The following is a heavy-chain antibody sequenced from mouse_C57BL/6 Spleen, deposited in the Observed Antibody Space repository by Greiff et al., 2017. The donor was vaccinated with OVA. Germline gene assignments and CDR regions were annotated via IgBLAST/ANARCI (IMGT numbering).Heavy chain of an antibody. D-gene: IGHD1-1*01. CDR1: GYTFTDYN. J-gene: IGHJ4*01. Sequence: VQLKQSGPELVKPGASVKISCKASGYTFTDYNMDWVKQSHGKSLEWIGDINPYNGGTIYNEKFKGKATLTVDKSSSTVYMELRRLTSEDTAVYYCARDGGSWAMDYWGQGTSVTVSS. CDR3: ARDGGSWAMDY. CDR2: INPYNGGT. V-gene: IGHV1-18*01.